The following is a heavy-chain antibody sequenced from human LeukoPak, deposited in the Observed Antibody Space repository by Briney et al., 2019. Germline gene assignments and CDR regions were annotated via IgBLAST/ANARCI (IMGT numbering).Heavy chain of an antibody. CDR1: GFTFSSYW. CDR3: ARELGSYEGGYYGMDV. Sequence: GGSLRLSCAASGFTFSSYWMNWVRQAPGKGLEWVSSISSSSSYIYYADSVKGRFTISRDNAKNSLYLQMNSLRAEDTALYYCARELGSYEGGYYGMDVWGQGTTVTVSS. CDR2: ISSSSSYI. D-gene: IGHD1-26*01. V-gene: IGHV3-21*01. J-gene: IGHJ6*02.